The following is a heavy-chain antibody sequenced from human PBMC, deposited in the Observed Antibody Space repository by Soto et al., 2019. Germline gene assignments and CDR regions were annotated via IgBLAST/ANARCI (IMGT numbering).Heavy chain of an antibody. V-gene: IGHV2-5*02. CDR3: AHRRTAAAGFDS. D-gene: IGHD6-13*01. Sequence: QITLKESGPTLVKPTQTLTLTCTFSGFSLSTSGVGVDWIRQPPGKALEWLALIWDDDERYSPSLKGRLTIXKVXSENQVVLTMTNMDPVDTATYYCAHRRTAAAGFDSWGQGALVTVSS. CDR2: IWDDDE. CDR1: GFSLSTSGVG. J-gene: IGHJ4*02.